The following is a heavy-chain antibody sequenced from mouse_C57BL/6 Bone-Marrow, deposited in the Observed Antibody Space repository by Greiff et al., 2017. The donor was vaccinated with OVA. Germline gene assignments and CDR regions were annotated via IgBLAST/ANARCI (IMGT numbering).Heavy chain of an antibody. J-gene: IGHJ4*01. CDR2: IDPENGDT. CDR3: TTQGDAMDY. V-gene: IGHV14-4*01. Sequence: EVQLQESGAELVRPGASVKLSCTASGFNIKDDYMHWVKQRPEQGLEWIGWIDPENGDTEYASKFQGKATITADTSSNTAYLQLSSLTSEDTAVYYCTTQGDAMDYWGQGTSVTVSS. CDR1: GFNIKDDY.